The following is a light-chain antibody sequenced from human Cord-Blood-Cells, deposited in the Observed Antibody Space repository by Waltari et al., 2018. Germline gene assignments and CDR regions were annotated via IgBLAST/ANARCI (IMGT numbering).Light chain of an antibody. CDR2: WAS. CDR3: QQYYSTWT. Sequence: DIVMTQSPDSLAVSLGERATINCKSSQSCLYSSNNKHYLAWYQQKPGQPPKLLIYWASTRESVVPDRFSGSGSGTDFTLTISSLQAEDVAVYYCQQYYSTWTFGQGTKVEIK. V-gene: IGKV4-1*01. J-gene: IGKJ1*01. CDR1: QSCLYSSNNKHY.